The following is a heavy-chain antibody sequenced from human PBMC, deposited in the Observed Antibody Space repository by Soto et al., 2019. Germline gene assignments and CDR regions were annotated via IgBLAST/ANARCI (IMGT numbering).Heavy chain of an antibody. Sequence: GGSLRLSCAASGFTFSSYSMNWVRQAPGKGLEWVSYISSSSSTIYYADSVKGRFTISRDNAKNALYLQMNSLRDEDTAVYYCARALIDYYDSSGLDYWGQGTLVTVSS. CDR3: ARALIDYYDSSGLDY. J-gene: IGHJ4*02. CDR1: GFTFSSYS. D-gene: IGHD3-22*01. CDR2: ISSSSSTI. V-gene: IGHV3-48*02.